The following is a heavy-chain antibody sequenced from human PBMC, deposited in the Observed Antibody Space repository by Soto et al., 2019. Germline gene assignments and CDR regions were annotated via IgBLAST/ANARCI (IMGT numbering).Heavy chain of an antibody. Sequence: GESLKISCNGSGYIFTSYWISWVRQMPGKGLEWMGRIDPSDSYTNYSPSFQGHVTIPADKSISTAYLQWSSLKASDTAMYYCATAGGDYARVFDYWGQGTLVTVSS. V-gene: IGHV5-10-1*01. D-gene: IGHD4-17*01. CDR1: GYIFTSYW. J-gene: IGHJ4*02. CDR2: IDPSDSYT. CDR3: ATAGGDYARVFDY.